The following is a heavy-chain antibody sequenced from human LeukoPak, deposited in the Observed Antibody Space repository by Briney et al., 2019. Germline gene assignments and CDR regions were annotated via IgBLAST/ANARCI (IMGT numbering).Heavy chain of an antibody. D-gene: IGHD4-17*01. CDR2: ISYDGRNK. CDR3: AKGSYGDYPNWFDP. V-gene: IGHV3-30*18. CDR1: GFTFSSYG. J-gene: IGHJ5*02. Sequence: GGSLRLSCAAPGFTFSSYGMHWVRQAPGKGLEWVAVISYDGRNKYYADSVKGRFTISRDNSKNTLYLQMNSLRAEDTAVYYCAKGSYGDYPNWFDPWGQGTLVTVSS.